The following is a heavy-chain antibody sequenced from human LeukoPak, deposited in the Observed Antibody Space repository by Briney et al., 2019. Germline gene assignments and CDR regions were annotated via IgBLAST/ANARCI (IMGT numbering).Heavy chain of an antibody. V-gene: IGHV4-39*01. CDR3: ARQIPEFFFDY. CDR1: GGSIWSSSYY. CDR2: IYYAGST. J-gene: IGHJ4*02. D-gene: IGHD2-21*01. Sequence: SETLSLTCTVSGGSIWSSSYYWGWIRQPPGKGLELIGNIYYAGSTFYNPSLKSRVTISVDTSKNQFSLRLSSVTAADTAVYYCARQIPEFFFDYWGQGTLVTVSS.